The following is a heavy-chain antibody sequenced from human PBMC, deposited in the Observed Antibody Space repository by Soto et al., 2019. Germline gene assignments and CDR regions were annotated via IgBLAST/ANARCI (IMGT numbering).Heavy chain of an antibody. CDR3: TKVGGHSGSYYLLPSNYYYGMDV. V-gene: IGHV3-15*07. Sequence: PGGSLRLSCAASGFSFVNAWMNWVLQAPWKGLEWVGQIKSKTDGGTTDYAAAVKGRFTISRDDSKNTLYLQMSSLKTEDTAVYYCTKVGGHSGSYYLLPSNYYYGMDVWGQGTTVTVSS. CDR1: GFSFVNAW. J-gene: IGHJ6*02. CDR2: IKSKTDGGTT. D-gene: IGHD1-26*01.